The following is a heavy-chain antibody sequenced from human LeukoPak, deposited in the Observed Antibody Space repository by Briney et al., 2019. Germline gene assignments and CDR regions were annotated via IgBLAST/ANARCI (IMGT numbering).Heavy chain of an antibody. CDR2: ISYNGSKK. J-gene: IGHJ4*02. CDR1: GFTFSSYA. D-gene: IGHD2-2*01. Sequence: GGSLRLSCAASGFTFSSYAMHWVRQAPGKGLEWVAFISYNGSKKYYADSAKGRFTISRDNSNNPLYLQMNSLRAEDTAVYYCARDSGFRYCSSTSCYEYYFDYWGQGTLVTVSS. V-gene: IGHV3-30*04. CDR3: ARDSGFRYCSSTSCYEYYFDY.